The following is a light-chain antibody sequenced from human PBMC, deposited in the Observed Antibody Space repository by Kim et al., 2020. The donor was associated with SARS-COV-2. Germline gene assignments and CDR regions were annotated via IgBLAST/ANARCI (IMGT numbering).Light chain of an antibody. CDR3: VAWDDSLNGQVV. Sequence: QRVTIPCSGSSSNIGSNTVNWYQHLSGTAPKLLIYSDKQRPSGVPARFSGSKSGTSAFLAISGLQSADEADYYCVAWDDSLNGQVVFGGGTQLTVL. V-gene: IGLV1-44*01. CDR1: SSNIGSNT. J-gene: IGLJ2*01. CDR2: SDK.